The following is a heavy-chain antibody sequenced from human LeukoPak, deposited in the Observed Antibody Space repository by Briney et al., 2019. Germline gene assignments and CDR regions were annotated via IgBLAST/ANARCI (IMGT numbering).Heavy chain of an antibody. Sequence: GGSLRLSCAASGFSFSSFSMNWVRQAPGKGLEWVSYISSSGSTIYYADSVKGRFTISRDNAKNSLYLQMNSLRAEDTAVYYCAGGAGYYGSGSYFDPWGQGTLVTVSS. J-gene: IGHJ5*02. D-gene: IGHD3-10*01. CDR3: AGGAGYYGSGSYFDP. V-gene: IGHV3-48*04. CDR2: ISSSGSTI. CDR1: GFSFSSFS.